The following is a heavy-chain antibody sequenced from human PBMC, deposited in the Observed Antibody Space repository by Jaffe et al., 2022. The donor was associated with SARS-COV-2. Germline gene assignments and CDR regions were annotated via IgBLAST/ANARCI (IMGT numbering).Heavy chain of an antibody. V-gene: IGHV3-49*05. J-gene: IGHJ4*02. D-gene: IGHD3-3*01. Sequence: EVQLVESGGGLVKPGRSLRLSCTASGFTFGDYAMSWFRQAPGKGLEWVGFIRSKAYGGTTEYAASVKGRFTISRDDSKSIAYLQMNSLKTEDTAVYYCTRERGTDYYDFWSGYWPYWGQGTLVTVSS. CDR3: TRERGTDYYDFWSGYWPY. CDR2: IRSKAYGGTT. CDR1: GFTFGDYA.